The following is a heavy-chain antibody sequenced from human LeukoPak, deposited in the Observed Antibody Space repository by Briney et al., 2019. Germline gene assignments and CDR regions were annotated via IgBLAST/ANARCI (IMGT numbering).Heavy chain of an antibody. J-gene: IGHJ4*02. CDR2: IYYSGST. CDR1: GGSISSSSYY. V-gene: IGHV4-39*07. Sequence: PSETLSLTCTVSGGSISSSSYYWGWIRQPPGKGLEWIGSIYYSGSTYYNPSLKSRVTISVDTSKNQFSLKLSSVTAADTAVYYCARESRYNWNDGDYWGQGTLVTVSS. D-gene: IGHD1-1*01. CDR3: ARESRYNWNDGDY.